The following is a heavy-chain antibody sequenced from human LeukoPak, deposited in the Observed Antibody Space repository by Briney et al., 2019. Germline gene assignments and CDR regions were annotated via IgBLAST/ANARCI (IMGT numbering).Heavy chain of an antibody. CDR3: TREAAAGIDY. D-gene: IGHD6-13*01. Sequence: PGGSLRLSCAASGFTFSTYWMSWVRQAPGKGLEWGANIKQDGSEKYYLDSVKGRFTISTDNAKNSLYLPMNSLRAEDTAVYFCTREAAAGIDYWGQGTLVTVSS. CDR1: GFTFSTYW. V-gene: IGHV3-7*01. J-gene: IGHJ4*02. CDR2: IKQDGSEK.